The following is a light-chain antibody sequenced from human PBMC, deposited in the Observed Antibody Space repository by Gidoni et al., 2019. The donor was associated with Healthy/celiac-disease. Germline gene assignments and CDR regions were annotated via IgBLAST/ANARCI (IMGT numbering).Light chain of an antibody. J-gene: IGKJ4*01. V-gene: IGKV1-39*01. CDR3: QQSYSTPR. Sequence: DNQMTQSPSSLSASVEDRVTITCRASQSISSYLNWYQQKPGKAPKLLIYAASSLKSGVPTRFSGSGSGTDFTLTISSLQPEDFATYYCQQSYSTPRFGGXTKVEIK. CDR1: QSISSY. CDR2: AAS.